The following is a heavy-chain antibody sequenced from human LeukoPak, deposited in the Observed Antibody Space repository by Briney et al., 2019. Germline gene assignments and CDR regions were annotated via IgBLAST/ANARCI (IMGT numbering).Heavy chain of an antibody. Sequence: SETLSLTCAVSGASIMSCYWSWVRQSAGKGLEWIGRLYTTGTTNYNPSLKSRVTMSGDSSKNQLSLTLTSVTTADTAVYYCVRDGANWEEPNDAFDTWGQGTLLTVSS. J-gene: IGHJ3*02. CDR3: VRDGANWEEPNDAFDT. D-gene: IGHD1-26*01. CDR1: GASIMSCY. CDR2: LYTTGTT. V-gene: IGHV4-4*07.